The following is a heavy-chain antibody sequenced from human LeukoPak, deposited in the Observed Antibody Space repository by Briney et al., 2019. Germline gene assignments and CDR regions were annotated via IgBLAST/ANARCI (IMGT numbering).Heavy chain of an antibody. J-gene: IGHJ4*02. CDR3: ARDRGGFTYGEYYFDY. CDR2: VNYSGST. CDR1: GGSVSNDNHC. V-gene: IGHV4-61*01. Sequence: PETLSLTCTVSGGSVSNDNHCWSWIRQPPGKGLEWIGYVNYSGSTKYNPSLKSRVSISADTSRSQVSLKLSSVTAADTAVYYCARDRGGFTYGEYYFDYWGQGSLVTVSS. D-gene: IGHD2-15*01.